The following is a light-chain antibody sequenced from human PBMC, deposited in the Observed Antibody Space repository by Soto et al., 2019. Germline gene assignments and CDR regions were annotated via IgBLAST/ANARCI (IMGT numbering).Light chain of an antibody. J-gene: IGLJ2*01. CDR2: DDR. Sequence: SYVLTQPPSVSVAPGQTATITCGGNNIESKSVHWYQQKPGQAPVLVVHDDRDRPSGIPERFSGSNSGNTATLTINRVEAGDEADYSCQVWDTSSDPYVVFGGGTKLTV. V-gene: IGLV3-21*02. CDR1: NIESKS. CDR3: QVWDTSSDPYVV.